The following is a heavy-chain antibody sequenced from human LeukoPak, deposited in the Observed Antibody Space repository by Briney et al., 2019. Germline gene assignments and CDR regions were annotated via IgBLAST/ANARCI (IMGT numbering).Heavy chain of an antibody. CDR2: IHYSGST. V-gene: IGHV4-59*01. Sequence: ETLSLTCTVSGGSISPYYWSWIRQPPGKGLEWIGYIHYSGSTNYNPSLKSRVSMSVDTSKNQFSLKVNSVTAADTGVYYCASWGSESMRGEYYFDYWGQGTLVTVSS. CDR3: ASWGSESMRGEYYFDY. J-gene: IGHJ4*02. D-gene: IGHD7-27*01. CDR1: GGSISPYY.